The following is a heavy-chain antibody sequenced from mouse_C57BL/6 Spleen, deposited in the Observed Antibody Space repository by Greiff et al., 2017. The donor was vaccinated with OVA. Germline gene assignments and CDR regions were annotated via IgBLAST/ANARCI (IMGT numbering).Heavy chain of an antibody. CDR2: IDPETGGT. J-gene: IGHJ4*01. Sequence: QVQLKQSGAELVRPGASVTLSCKASGYTFTDYEMHWVPQTPVHGLEWIGAIDPETGGTAYNQKFKGKAILTADKSSSTAYMELRSLTSEDSAVYYCTRSILYYAMDYWGQGTSVTVSS. CDR3: TRSILYYAMDY. CDR1: GYTFTDYE. V-gene: IGHV1-15*01.